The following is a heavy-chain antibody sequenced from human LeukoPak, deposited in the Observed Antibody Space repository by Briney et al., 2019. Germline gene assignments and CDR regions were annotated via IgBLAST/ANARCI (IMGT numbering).Heavy chain of an antibody. CDR1: GGSFSGYY. CDR3: ARGYCGGDCYSSWFDP. D-gene: IGHD2-21*02. Sequence: SETLSLTCAVYGGSFSGYYWSWIRQPPGKGLEWIGEINHSGSTNYNPSLKSRVTISVDTSMNQFSLKLSSVTAADTAVYYCARGYCGGDCYSSWFDPWGQGTLVTVSS. CDR2: INHSGST. V-gene: IGHV4-34*01. J-gene: IGHJ5*02.